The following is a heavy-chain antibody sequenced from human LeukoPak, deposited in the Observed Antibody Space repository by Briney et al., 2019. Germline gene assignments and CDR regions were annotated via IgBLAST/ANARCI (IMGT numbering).Heavy chain of an antibody. D-gene: IGHD1-26*01. J-gene: IGHJ5*02. CDR2: ISSSGTYI. Sequence: GGSLRLSCAASGFTFSAYSINWVRQAPGRGLEWVSSISSSGTYIYYADSVKGRFTISRDNAKNSLSLQMNSLRAEDTAVYYCARDFRYSGSYHHWFDPWGQGTLVTVSS. CDR3: ARDFRYSGSYHHWFDP. CDR1: GFTFSAYS. V-gene: IGHV3-21*01.